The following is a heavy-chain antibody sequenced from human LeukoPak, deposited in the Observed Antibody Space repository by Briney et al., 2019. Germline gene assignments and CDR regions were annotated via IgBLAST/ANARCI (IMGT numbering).Heavy chain of an antibody. CDR2: IYYSGST. V-gene: IGHV4-30-4*01. CDR3: ARSLAEPYYMDV. CDR1: GGSISSGDYY. D-gene: IGHD3-3*02. J-gene: IGHJ6*03. Sequence: SETLSLTCTVSGGSISSGDYYWSWIRQPPGKGLEWIGYIYYSGSTYYNPSLKSRVTMSVDTSKNQFSLKLSSVTAADTAVYYCARSLAEPYYMDVWGKGTTVTVSS.